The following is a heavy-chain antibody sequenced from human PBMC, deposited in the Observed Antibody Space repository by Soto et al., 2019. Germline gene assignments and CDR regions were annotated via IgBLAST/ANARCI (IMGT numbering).Heavy chain of an antibody. Sequence: GGSLRLSCAASGFTFSSYWMHWVRQGPGKGLVWVSRVNSDESTTSYADPVKGRFTISRDNAKNTLYLQMSSLRVEDTALYYCVCFECGRTAVATAMEANGYWGQGTLVTVSS. CDR1: GFTFSSYW. D-gene: IGHD2-21*02. CDR3: VCFECGRTAVATAMEANGY. CDR2: VNSDESTT. V-gene: IGHV3-74*01. J-gene: IGHJ4*02.